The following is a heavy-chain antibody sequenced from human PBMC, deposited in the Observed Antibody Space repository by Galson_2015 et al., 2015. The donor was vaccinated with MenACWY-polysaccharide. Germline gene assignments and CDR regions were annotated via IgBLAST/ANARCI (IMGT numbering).Heavy chain of an antibody. CDR3: ARWGIAAAGTYWFDP. J-gene: IGHJ5*02. D-gene: IGHD6-13*01. CDR2: ISSSSSYI. CDR1: GFTFSSYG. V-gene: IGHV3-21*01. Sequence: SLRLSCAASGFTFSSYGMNWVRQAPGKGLEWVSSISSSSSYIYYADSVKGRFTISRDNAKNSLYLQMNSLRAEDTAVYYCARWGIAAAGTYWFDPWGQGTLVAVSS.